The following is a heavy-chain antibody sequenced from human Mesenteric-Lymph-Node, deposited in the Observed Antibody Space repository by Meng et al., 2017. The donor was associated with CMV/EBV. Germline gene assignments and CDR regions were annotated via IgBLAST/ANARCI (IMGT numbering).Heavy chain of an antibody. J-gene: IGHJ3*02. D-gene: IGHD1-26*01. V-gene: IGHV3-21*01. CDR3: ARDRSGSYSVPGAFDI. CDR2: ISSSSTYI. CDR1: GFAFSAYT. Sequence: GESLKISCAASGFAFSAYTMNWVRQAPGKGLEWVSSISSSSTYIYYADSVKGRFTISRDNSKNTLYLQMNSLRAEDTAVYYCARDRSGSYSVPGAFDIWGQGTMVTVSS.